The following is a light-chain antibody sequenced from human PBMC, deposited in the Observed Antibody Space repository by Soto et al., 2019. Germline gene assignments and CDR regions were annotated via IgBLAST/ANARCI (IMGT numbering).Light chain of an antibody. CDR2: DVS. J-gene: IGKJ1*01. CDR1: QSVSSSY. CDR3: QQRSNWPRT. V-gene: IGKV3D-20*02. Sequence: ESVLTQSPGPLTLSPGERATLSCRASQSVSSSYLAWYQQKPGQAPRLLIYDVSNRATGIPARFSGSGSGTDFTLTISSLEPEDFAVYYCQQRSNWPRTFGQGTKVDI.